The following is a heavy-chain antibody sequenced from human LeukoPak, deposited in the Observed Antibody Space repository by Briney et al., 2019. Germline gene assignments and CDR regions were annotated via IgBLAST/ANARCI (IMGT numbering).Heavy chain of an antibody. Sequence: GGSLRLSCVASGCTFNTYWRHWVRQHPGKGLVGVSRINNDGRSTTYGESVKGRFTISRDNAKNTLYLQMNSLRAEDTAVYYCAKGWIPDYWGQGTLVTVSS. CDR3: AKGWIPDY. J-gene: IGHJ4*02. CDR1: GCTFNTYW. D-gene: IGHD2-2*03. CDR2: INNDGRST. V-gene: IGHV3-74*01.